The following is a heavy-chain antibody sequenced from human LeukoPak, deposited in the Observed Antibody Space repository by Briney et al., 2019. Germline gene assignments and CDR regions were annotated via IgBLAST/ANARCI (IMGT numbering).Heavy chain of an antibody. CDR1: GFTFNSYS. CDR3: AKVQSDIVGAMFFSFAV. CDR2: IIGSGSEM. V-gene: IGHV3-21*06. J-gene: IGHJ3*01. Sequence: GGSLRLSCVGSGFTFNSYSMNWVRQAPGKGLEWVASIIGSGSEMFYADSLKGRFTISRDNSKNSLYLQMNSLRVEDTAVYYCAKVQSDIVGAMFFSFAVWGQGTMVSVSS. D-gene: IGHD1-26*01.